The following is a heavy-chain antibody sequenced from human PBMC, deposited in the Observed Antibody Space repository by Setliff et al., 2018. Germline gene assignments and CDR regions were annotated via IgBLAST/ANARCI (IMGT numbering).Heavy chain of an antibody. CDR1: GASIMNYY. Sequence: ASETLSLTCTISGASIMNYYWSWIRQPAGRGLEWIGRMSTTGTTTGTSSYNPSLQGRVAMSVDMSKNLFFLKISSLTTMDTAVYYCVRMGREYGDSGGFDAFSVWGQGREVTVSS. J-gene: IGHJ3*01. V-gene: IGHV4-4*07. CDR3: VRMGREYGDSGGFDAFSV. D-gene: IGHD4-17*01. CDR2: MSTTGTT.